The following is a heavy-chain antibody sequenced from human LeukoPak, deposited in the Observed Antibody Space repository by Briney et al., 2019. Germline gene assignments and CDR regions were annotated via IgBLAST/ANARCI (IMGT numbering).Heavy chain of an antibody. Sequence: SVKVSCKASGYTFTSYYMHWVRQAPGQGLEWMGGIIPIFGTANYAQKFQGRVTITADESTSTAYMELSSLRSDDTAVYYCARTMYSSSWSDYWGQGTLVTVSS. V-gene: IGHV1-69*13. J-gene: IGHJ4*02. CDR1: GYTFTSYY. D-gene: IGHD6-13*01. CDR3: ARTMYSSSWSDY. CDR2: IIPIFGTA.